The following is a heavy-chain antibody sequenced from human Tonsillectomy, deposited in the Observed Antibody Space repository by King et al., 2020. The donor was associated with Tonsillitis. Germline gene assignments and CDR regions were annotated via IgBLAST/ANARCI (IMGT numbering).Heavy chain of an antibody. V-gene: IGHV4-39*01. J-gene: IGHJ5*02. CDR1: GGSISSSSYY. D-gene: IGHD6-13*01. Sequence: MQLQESGPGLVKPSETLSLTCTVSGGSISSSSYYWGWIRQPPGKGLEWIGSIYYSGSTYYNPSLKSRVTISVDTSKNQFSLKLSSVTAADTAVYYCARRHSSWTPRWFDPWGQGTLVTVSS. CDR3: ARRHSSWTPRWFDP. CDR2: IYYSGST.